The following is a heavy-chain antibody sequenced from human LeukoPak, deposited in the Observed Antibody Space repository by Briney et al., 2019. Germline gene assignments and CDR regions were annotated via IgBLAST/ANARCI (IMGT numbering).Heavy chain of an antibody. V-gene: IGHV3-48*01. CDR3: ARGGYSSSWYSMGIDY. CDR2: ISSSSSTI. J-gene: IGHJ4*02. D-gene: IGHD6-13*01. Sequence: GGSLRLSCAASGFTFSSYSMNWVRQAPGKGLEWVSYISSSSSTIYYADSVKGRFTISRDNAKNSLYLQMNSLRAEDTAVYYCARGGYSSSWYSMGIDYWGQGTLVTVSS. CDR1: GFTFSSYS.